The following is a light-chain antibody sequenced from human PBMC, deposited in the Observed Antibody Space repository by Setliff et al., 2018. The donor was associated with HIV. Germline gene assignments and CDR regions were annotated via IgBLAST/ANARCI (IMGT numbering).Light chain of an antibody. CDR3: KTYAGSSPLYV. CDR2: DVN. V-gene: IGLV2-14*03. Sequence: QSALTQPASVSGSPGQSITISCTGTSIATYNYVSWYQQHPGKAPKLMIYDVNERPSGISRRFSGSKSGNTASLAISGLQAEDEADYYCKTYAGSSPLYVFGTGTKVTVL. J-gene: IGLJ1*01. CDR1: SIATYNY.